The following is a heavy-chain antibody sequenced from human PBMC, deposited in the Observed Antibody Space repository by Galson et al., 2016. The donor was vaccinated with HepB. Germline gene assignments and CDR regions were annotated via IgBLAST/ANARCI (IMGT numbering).Heavy chain of an antibody. CDR1: GFSLSTSGVA. Sequence: PALVKPTQTLTLTCTFSGFSLSTSGVAVGWIRQPPGKALEWLAVIYWDDDKRYSPFLRSRLTITKDTSKNQVVLTMTNMDPLDTATYYCARAVIAVAGFDFDCWGQGTLVTVSP. D-gene: IGHD6-19*01. CDR2: IYWDDDK. CDR3: ARAVIAVAGFDFDC. J-gene: IGHJ4*02. V-gene: IGHV2-5*02.